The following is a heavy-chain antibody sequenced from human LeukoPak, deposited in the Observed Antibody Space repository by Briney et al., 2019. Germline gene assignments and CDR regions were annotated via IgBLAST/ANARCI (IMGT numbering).Heavy chain of an antibody. J-gene: IGHJ4*02. CDR3: ARSPYNYDILTGDDY. V-gene: IGHV3-23*01. D-gene: IGHD3-9*01. CDR2: ISGSGGST. Sequence: GGSLRLSCAASGFTFSSYAMSWVRQAPGKGLEWVSAISGSGGSTYHADSVKGRFIISRDNSKNTLYLQMNSLRAEDTAVYYCARSPYNYDILTGDDYWGQGAVVTVSS. CDR1: GFTFSSYA.